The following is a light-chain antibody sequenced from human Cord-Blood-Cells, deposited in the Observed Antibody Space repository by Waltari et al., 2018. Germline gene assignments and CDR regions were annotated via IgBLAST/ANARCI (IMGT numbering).Light chain of an antibody. V-gene: IGLV2-14*01. Sequence: QSALTQPASVSGSPGQSITISCTGTSSDVGGYNYVSWYQQHPGKAPKLIIYDVSKRPSVVSNRFSGSKSGNTASLTISGLQAEDEADYYCSSYTSSSTLVFGGGTKLTVL. CDR2: DVS. CDR3: SSYTSSSTLV. J-gene: IGLJ3*02. CDR1: SSDVGGYNY.